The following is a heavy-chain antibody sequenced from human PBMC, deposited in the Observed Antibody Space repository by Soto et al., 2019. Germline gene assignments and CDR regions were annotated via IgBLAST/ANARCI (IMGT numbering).Heavy chain of an antibody. V-gene: IGHV3-30*03. D-gene: IGHD4-4*01. CDR1: GFTFSSYG. Sequence: QVQLVESGGGVVQPGRSLRLSCAASGFTFSSYGMHWVRQAPGKGLEWVAVISYDGSNKYYADSVKGRFTISRDNSKNTLYLQMNSLRAEDTAVYYCASDANDYSNSYYFDYWGQGTLVTVSS. CDR3: ASDANDYSNSYYFDY. CDR2: ISYDGSNK. J-gene: IGHJ4*02.